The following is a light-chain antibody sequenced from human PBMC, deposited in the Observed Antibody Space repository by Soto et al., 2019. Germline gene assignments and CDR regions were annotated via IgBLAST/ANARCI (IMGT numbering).Light chain of an antibody. CDR3: QQYGSSPGT. CDR1: PSVSSSY. CDR2: GAS. V-gene: IGKV3-20*01. Sequence: EIVLTQSPGTLSLSPGERATLSCRASPSVSSSYLAWYQQKPGQAPRLLIYGASSRATGIPDRFSGSGSGKDFTLTISRLEPEDFAVYYCQQYGSSPGTFGQGTKLEIK. J-gene: IGKJ2*02.